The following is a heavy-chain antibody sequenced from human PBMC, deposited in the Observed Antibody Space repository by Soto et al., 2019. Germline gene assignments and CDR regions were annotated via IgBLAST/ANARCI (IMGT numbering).Heavy chain of an antibody. CDR2: IKQSGSET. CDR3: ARGYSIDY. D-gene: IGHD5-18*01. Sequence: GGSLRLSCVASGFTFSSYWMTWVRQAPGKGLEWVANIKQSGSETYYVDPVKGRFTISRDDAKNSLYLQMNTLRAEDTAVYYCARGYSIDYWGQGTLVTVSS. CDR1: GFTFSSYW. V-gene: IGHV3-7*03. J-gene: IGHJ4*02.